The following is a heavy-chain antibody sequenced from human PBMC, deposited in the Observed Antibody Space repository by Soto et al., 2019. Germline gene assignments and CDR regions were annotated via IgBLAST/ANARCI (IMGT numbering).Heavy chain of an antibody. V-gene: IGHV4-39*07. D-gene: IGHD5-18*01. CDR3: ARVSGYSYGYYFDY. CDR2: IYYSGGT. CDR1: GGSISSSSYY. J-gene: IGHJ4*02. Sequence: SETLSLTCTVSGGSISSSSYYWGWIRQPPGKGLEWIGYIYYSGGTYYNPSLKSRVTISVDKSKNQFSLKLSSVTAADTAVYYCARVSGYSYGYYFDYWGQGTLVTVSS.